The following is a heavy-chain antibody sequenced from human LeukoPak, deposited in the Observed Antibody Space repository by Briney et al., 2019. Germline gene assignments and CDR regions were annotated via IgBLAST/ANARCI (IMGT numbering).Heavy chain of an antibody. CDR3: AKDHAAVAGYYFDY. J-gene: IGHJ4*02. CDR1: GFTFSSYW. V-gene: IGHV3-74*01. Sequence: GGSLRLSCAASGFTFSSYWMHWVRQAPGKGLVWVSRINSDGSSTSYADSVKGLFTISRDNSKNTLYLQMNSLRAEDTAVYYCAKDHAAVAGYYFDYWGQGTLVTVSS. CDR2: INSDGSST. D-gene: IGHD6-19*01.